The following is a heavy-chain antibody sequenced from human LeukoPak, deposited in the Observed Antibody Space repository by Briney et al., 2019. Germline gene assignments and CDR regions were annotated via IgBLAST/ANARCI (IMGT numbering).Heavy chain of an antibody. D-gene: IGHD5-12*01. Sequence: SETLSLTCTVSGGSISPYYWSWVRQPPGKGLEWIGYIYHSGTTNYNPSLTSRATISVDTSKSQFSLKLSSVTAADTAVYYCARGIYDGGGYWGQGTLVTVSS. CDR1: GGSISPYY. J-gene: IGHJ4*02. CDR3: ARGIYDGGGY. V-gene: IGHV4-59*01. CDR2: IYHSGTT.